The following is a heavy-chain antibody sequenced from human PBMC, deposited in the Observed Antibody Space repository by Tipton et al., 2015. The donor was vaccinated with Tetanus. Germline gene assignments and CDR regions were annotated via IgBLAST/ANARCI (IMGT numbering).Heavy chain of an antibody. J-gene: IGHJ4*02. CDR1: GGSISTRNYF. CDR3: ARANNDFPKKGPFDS. CDR2: IYYSGST. V-gene: IGHV4-39*07. D-gene: IGHD3-3*01. Sequence: GLVKPSETLSLTCTVSGGSISTRNYFWGWICQAPGKGLEWIGNIYYSGSTDYNPSLKSRVAISTDKSKNQVSLRLNSVTAADTAVYYCARANNDFPKKGPFDSWGQGSLVIVSS.